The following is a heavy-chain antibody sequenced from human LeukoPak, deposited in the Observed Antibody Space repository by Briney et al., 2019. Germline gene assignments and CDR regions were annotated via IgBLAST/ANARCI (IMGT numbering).Heavy chain of an antibody. V-gene: IGHV3-30*04. CDR1: GFTFSSYA. J-gene: IGHJ4*02. Sequence: PGTSQRLSCAASGFTFSSYAIGWVRQPPGKGLEWVAVISYDRSNKCYAASVKGRFTISRDNSKNTLYLQMNSLRAEDTAVYYCARGLVVVVADNYFDYWGQGTLVTVSS. D-gene: IGHD2-15*01. CDR2: ISYDRSNK. CDR3: ARGLVVVVADNYFDY.